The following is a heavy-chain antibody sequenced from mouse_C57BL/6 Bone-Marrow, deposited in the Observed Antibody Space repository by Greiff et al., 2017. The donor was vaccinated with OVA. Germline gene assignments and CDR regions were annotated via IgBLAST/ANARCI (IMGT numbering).Heavy chain of an antibody. CDR3: ARRGGSSYDYFDY. Sequence: EVMLVESGGGLVQPGGSLKLSCAASGFTFSDYYMYWVRQTPEKRLEWVAYISNGGGSTYYPDTVQGRFTISRDNAKNTLYLQMSRLKSEDTAMYYCARRGGSSYDYFDYWGQGTTLTVSS. CDR2: ISNGGGST. CDR1: GFTFSDYY. V-gene: IGHV5-12*01. D-gene: IGHD1-1*01. J-gene: IGHJ2*01.